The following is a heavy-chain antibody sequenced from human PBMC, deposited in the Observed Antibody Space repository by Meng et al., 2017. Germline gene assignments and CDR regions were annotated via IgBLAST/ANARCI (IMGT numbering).Heavy chain of an antibody. Sequence: QVQLVESGEGVVQPGRSLRVSCAASGFTFSCYAMHWGRQAPGKGLEWVAVISYDGSNKYYADSVKGRFTISRDNSKNTLYLQMNSLRAEDTAVYYCASMGYWGQGTLVTASS. CDR1: GFTFSCYA. CDR2: ISYDGSNK. V-gene: IGHV3-30*01. D-gene: IGHD3-10*01. J-gene: IGHJ4*02. CDR3: ASMGY.